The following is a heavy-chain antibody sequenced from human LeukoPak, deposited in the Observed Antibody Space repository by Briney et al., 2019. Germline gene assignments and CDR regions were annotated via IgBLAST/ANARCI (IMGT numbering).Heavy chain of an antibody. CDR1: GYTFTSYD. CDR3: AVGVYGDYENWFDP. V-gene: IGHV1-8*01. D-gene: IGHD4-17*01. CDR2: MNPNSGNT. Sequence: ASVKVSCKASGYTFTSYDINWVRQATGQGLEWMEWMNPNSGNTGYAQKFQGRVTMTRNTSISTAYMELSSLRSEDTAVYYCAVGVYGDYENWFDPWGQGTLVTVSS. J-gene: IGHJ5*02.